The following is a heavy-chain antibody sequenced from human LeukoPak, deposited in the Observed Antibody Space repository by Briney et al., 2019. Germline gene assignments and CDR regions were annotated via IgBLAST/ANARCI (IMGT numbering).Heavy chain of an antibody. J-gene: IGHJ4*02. V-gene: IGHV4-31*03. CDR3: ASGALDYYDSSGYPLDY. CDR2: IYYSGST. Sequence: PSETLSLTCTVSGRSISSGGYYWSWIRQHPGKGLEWIGYIYYSGSTYYNPSLKSRVTISVDTSKNQFSLKLSSVTAADTAVYYCASGALDYYDSSGYPLDYWGQGTLVTVSS. D-gene: IGHD3-22*01. CDR1: GRSISSGGYY.